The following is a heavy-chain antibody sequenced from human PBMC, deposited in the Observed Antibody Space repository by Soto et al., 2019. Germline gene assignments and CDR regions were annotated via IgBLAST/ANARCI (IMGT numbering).Heavy chain of an antibody. CDR2: IYYSENT. J-gene: IGHJ6*02. CDR3: XXXXXXXXXXXXHGYYGMDV. V-gene: IGHV4-39*01. CDR1: GGSVSSNSYS. Sequence: SENLSLTCTVSGGSVSSNSYSWGWIRQSPGKGLEWIGTIYYSENTYYNPSLVIRVTISVDTSMNEFSLRLSSVTAADTAVYXXXXXXXXXXXXXXHGYYGMDVWGQGTTVTVSS.